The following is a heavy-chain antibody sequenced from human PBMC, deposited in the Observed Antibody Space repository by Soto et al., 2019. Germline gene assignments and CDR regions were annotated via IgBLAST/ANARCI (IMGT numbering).Heavy chain of an antibody. Sequence: QVQLVQSGAEVKKPGASVKVSCKASGYTFTGYYMHWVRQAPGQGLEWMGWINPNSGGTNYAQKFQGWVTMTRDTSISTAYMELSRLRSDDTAVYYCARGANTVAGGYYYYYGMDVWGQGTTVTVSS. CDR3: ARGANTVAGGYYYYYGMDV. CDR2: INPNSGGT. J-gene: IGHJ6*02. D-gene: IGHD6-19*01. CDR1: GYTFTGYY. V-gene: IGHV1-2*04.